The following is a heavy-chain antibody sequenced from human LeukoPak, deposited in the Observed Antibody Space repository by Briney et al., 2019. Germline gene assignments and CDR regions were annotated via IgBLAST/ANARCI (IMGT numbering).Heavy chain of an antibody. V-gene: IGHV3-48*01. CDR1: GFTFSSYG. D-gene: IGHD3-9*01. CDR3: ARDALQLTGNYVTRWWFDP. J-gene: IGHJ5*02. CDR2: ISSSSSTI. Sequence: GGSLRLSCAASGFTFSSYGMHWVRQAPGKGLEWVSYISSSSSTIYYADSVRGRFTISRDNAKNSLYLQMNSLSAEDTAFYYCARDALQLTGNYVTRWWFDPWGQGTLVTVSS.